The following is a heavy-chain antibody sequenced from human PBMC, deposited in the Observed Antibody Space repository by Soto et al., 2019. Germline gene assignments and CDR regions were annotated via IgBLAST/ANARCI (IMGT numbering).Heavy chain of an antibody. CDR2: IYYSGST. V-gene: IGHV4-59*01. CDR3: ARGPSTIFGVVIIDWFDP. Sequence: PSETLSLTCTVSGGSISSYYWSWIRQPPGKGLEWIGYIYYSGSTNYNPSLKSRVTISVDTSKNQFSLKLSSVTAADTAVYYCARGPSTIFGVVIIDWFDPWGQGTLVTVSS. CDR1: GGSISSYY. D-gene: IGHD3-3*01. J-gene: IGHJ5*02.